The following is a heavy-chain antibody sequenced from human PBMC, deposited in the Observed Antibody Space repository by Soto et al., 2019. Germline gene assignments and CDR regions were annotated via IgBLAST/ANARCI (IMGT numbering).Heavy chain of an antibody. CDR2: ILPIFGTA. CDR1: GGTFSSYA. Sequence: QVQLVQSGAEVKKPGSSVKVSCKASGGTFSSYAISWVRQAPGQGLEWMGGILPIFGTANYAQKFQGRVTITAAESTSTAFMERSSLGSECTAVYYCASGSGYCSGGSCYTYHTSMVTPYYYDGIAVWGQGTTVTVSS. D-gene: IGHD2-15*01. V-gene: IGHV1-69*01. J-gene: IGHJ6*02. CDR3: ASGSGYCSGGSCYTYHTSMVTPYYYDGIAV.